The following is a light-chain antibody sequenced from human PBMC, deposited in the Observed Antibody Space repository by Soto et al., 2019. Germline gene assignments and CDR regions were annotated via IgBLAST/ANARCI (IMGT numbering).Light chain of an antibody. CDR2: EVS. J-gene: IGLJ2*01. CDR3: SSYTSSSTHVV. V-gene: IGLV2-14*01. Sequence: QSVLTQPASVSGSPGQSITISCTGTSSDVGGYNYVSWYQQHPGKAPKFMIYEVSNRPSGVSNRFSGSKSGNTASLTISGLQAEDEADYYCSSYTSSSTHVVFGGGTQLTVL. CDR1: SSDVGGYNY.